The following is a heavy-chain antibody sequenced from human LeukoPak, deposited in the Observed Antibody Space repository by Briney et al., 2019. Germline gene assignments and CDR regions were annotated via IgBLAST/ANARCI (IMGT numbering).Heavy chain of an antibody. CDR2: ISYDGSNK. J-gene: IGHJ4*02. CDR3: AEERLLWFGELFDY. Sequence: PGRSLRLSCAASGFTFSSYGMHWVRQAPGKGLEWVAVISYDGSNKYYADSVKGRFTISRDNSKNTLYLQMNSLRAEDTAVYYCAEERLLWFGELFDYWGQGTLVTVSS. CDR1: GFTFSSYG. V-gene: IGHV3-30*18. D-gene: IGHD3-10*01.